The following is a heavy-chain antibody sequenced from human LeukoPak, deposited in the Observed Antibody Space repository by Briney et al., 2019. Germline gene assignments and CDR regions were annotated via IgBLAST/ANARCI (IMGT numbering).Heavy chain of an antibody. CDR2: ISGSGGST. V-gene: IGHV3-23*01. CDR1: GLTFSSYA. CDR3: AKDSSESTVKPYYFDY. J-gene: IGHJ4*02. D-gene: IGHD4-11*01. Sequence: GGSLRLSCAASGLTFSSYAMSWVRQAPGKGLEWVSAISGSGGSTYYADSVKGRFTISRDNSKNTLYLQMNSLRAEDTAVYYWAKDSSESTVKPYYFDYWGQGTLVTVSS.